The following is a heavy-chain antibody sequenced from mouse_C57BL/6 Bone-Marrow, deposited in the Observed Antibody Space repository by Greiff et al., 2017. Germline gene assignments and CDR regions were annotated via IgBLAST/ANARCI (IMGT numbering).Heavy chain of an antibody. Sequence: VKLQQPGAELVKPGASVKLSCKASGYTFTNYWMHWVKQRPGQGLEWIGMMHPNGGSPDYNEKCKSEATLSVDKSSRTAYMELSSLTSEDSAVYYCARTYDYDDYTMDYWGQGTSVTVSS. D-gene: IGHD2-4*01. V-gene: IGHV1-64*01. CDR3: ARTYDYDDYTMDY. CDR2: MHPNGGSP. J-gene: IGHJ4*01. CDR1: GYTFTNYW.